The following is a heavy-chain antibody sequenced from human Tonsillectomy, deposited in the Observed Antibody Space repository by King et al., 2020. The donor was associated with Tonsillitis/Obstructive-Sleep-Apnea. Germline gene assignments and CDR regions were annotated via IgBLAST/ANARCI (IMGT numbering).Heavy chain of an antibody. V-gene: IGHV2-5*01. CDR3: AHTSRATVNLIDY. CDR1: GFSLSTSGVG. J-gene: IGHJ4*02. Sequence: ITLKESGPTLVKPTQTLTLTCTFSGFSLSTSGVGVGWNRQPPGKALEWLELIYWNDDKLYSPSLKSRLTIPKDSSKNQVILTMTNIDPVNTATYYCAHTSRATVNLIDYWGQGTLVTVSS. CDR2: IYWNDDK. D-gene: IGHD4-17*01.